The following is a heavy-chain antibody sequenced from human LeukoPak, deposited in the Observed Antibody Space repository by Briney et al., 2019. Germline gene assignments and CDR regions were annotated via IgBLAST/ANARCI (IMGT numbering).Heavy chain of an antibody. CDR3: TRGSWFDP. CDR2: TYYRSRWFN. D-gene: IGHD3-10*01. CDR1: GDSVSSNSSS. Sequence: SQTLSLTCAISGDSVSSNSSSWNWIRQSPSRGLEWLGRTYYRSRWFNDYALSVKSRITINPDTSKNQFSLQLNSVTPENTAVYYCTRGSWFDPWGQGALVTVSS. J-gene: IGHJ5*02. V-gene: IGHV6-1*01.